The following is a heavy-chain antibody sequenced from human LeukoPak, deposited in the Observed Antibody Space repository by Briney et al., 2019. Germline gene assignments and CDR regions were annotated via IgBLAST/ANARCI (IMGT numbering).Heavy chain of an antibody. CDR3: ARDHRESFYDFWSAFDP. Sequence: PSETLSLTCIVSGGSISSGNYYWRWLRQPAGKGLEWIGRIYTSGSTNYNPSLKSRLTISLDTSKNQFSLKLSSVTAADTAVYYCARDHRESFYDFWSAFDPWGQGTLVTVSS. V-gene: IGHV4-61*02. CDR1: GGSISSGNYY. J-gene: IGHJ5*02. CDR2: IYTSGST. D-gene: IGHD3-3*01.